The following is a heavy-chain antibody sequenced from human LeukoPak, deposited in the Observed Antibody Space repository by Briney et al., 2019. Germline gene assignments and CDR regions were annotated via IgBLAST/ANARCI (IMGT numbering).Heavy chain of an antibody. D-gene: IGHD6-13*01. CDR2: ISYDGSNK. CDR3: ARGSQQLVDSADY. J-gene: IGHJ4*02. V-gene: IGHV3-30*04. CDR1: GFTFSSYA. Sequence: GRSPRLSCAASGFTFSSYAMHWVRQAPGKGLEWVAVISYDGSNKYYADSVKGRFTISRDNSKNTLYLQMNSLRAEDTAVYYCARGSQQLVDSADYWGQGTLVTVSS.